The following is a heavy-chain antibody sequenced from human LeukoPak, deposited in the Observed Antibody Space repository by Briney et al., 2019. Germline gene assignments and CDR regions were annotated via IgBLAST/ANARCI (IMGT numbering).Heavy chain of an antibody. CDR2: ISSSSSTI. V-gene: IGHV3-48*03. D-gene: IGHD3-22*01. J-gene: IGHJ3*02. CDR3: AKSQGYDRGCFDI. CDR1: GFTFSSYE. Sequence: PGGSLRLSCAASGFTFSSYEMNWVRQAPGKGLEWVSYISSSSSTIYYADSVKGRFTISRDNAKNSLSLQMNSLRAEDTALYFCAKSQGYDRGCFDIWGQGTMVTVSS.